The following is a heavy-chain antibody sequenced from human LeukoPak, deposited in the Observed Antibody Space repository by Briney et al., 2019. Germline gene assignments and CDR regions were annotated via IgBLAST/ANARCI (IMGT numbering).Heavy chain of an antibody. CDR3: ARFGITVVRGGKYYFDY. Sequence: SETLSLTCTVSGGSISNYYWSWIRQPPGKGLEWIGHIYYSGATKYNPSLKSRITISVDMSKSQFSLMLSSVTAADTAVYYCARFGITVVRGGKYYFDYWGQGTLVTVSS. D-gene: IGHD3-10*01. J-gene: IGHJ4*02. CDR1: GGSISNYY. CDR2: IYYSGAT. V-gene: IGHV4-59*08.